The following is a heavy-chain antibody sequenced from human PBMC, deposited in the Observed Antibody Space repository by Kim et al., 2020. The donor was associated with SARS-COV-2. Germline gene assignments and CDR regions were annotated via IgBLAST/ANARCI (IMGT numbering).Heavy chain of an antibody. Sequence: SLKSRFTISVSTSRNQFSLKLSSVTAADTAVYYCARRVRGHYGSGSYKDYWGQGTLVTVSS. D-gene: IGHD3-10*01. CDR3: ARRVRGHYGSGSYKDY. V-gene: IGHV4-59*01. J-gene: IGHJ4*02.